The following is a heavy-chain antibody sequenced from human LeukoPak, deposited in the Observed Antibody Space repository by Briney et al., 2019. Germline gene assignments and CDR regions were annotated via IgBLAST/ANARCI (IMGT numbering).Heavy chain of an antibody. CDR3: AKEITMIVVGRSGMEV. D-gene: IGHD3-22*01. CDR1: GFTSSSYA. Sequence: GGSLRLSCAASGFTSSSYAMSWVRQAPGKGLEWVSAVSGSGGSTYYADSVKGRFTISRDNSKNTLYLQMSSLRAEDTAVYYCAKEITMIVVGRSGMEVWGQGTTVTVSS. J-gene: IGHJ6*02. V-gene: IGHV3-23*01. CDR2: VSGSGGST.